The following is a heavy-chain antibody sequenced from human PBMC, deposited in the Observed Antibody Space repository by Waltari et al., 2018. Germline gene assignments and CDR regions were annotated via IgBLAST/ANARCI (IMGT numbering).Heavy chain of an antibody. CDR1: GGSISGYF. Sequence: QVQLQESGPGLVKPSGTLSLTCPVSGGSISGYFWSWIRQPPGKGLECIGYIYYNGTTNYNPSLKSRVTISVDRSKNQFSLKLTSVTPADTAVYYCARGAAAHRYWGQGTLVTVSS. D-gene: IGHD6-13*01. CDR3: ARGAAAHRY. CDR2: IYYNGTT. V-gene: IGHV4-59*01. J-gene: IGHJ4*02.